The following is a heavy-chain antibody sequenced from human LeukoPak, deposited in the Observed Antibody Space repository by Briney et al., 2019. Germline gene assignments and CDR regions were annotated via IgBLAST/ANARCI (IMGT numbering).Heavy chain of an antibody. CDR1: GYSFTDYW. CDR3: ARRGTAFDAFDI. Sequence: GESLKISCEGSGYSFTDYWIGWVRQMPGEGLEWVGIIYPGDSDTRYSPSFQGQVTISADKSISTAYLQWSSLKALDTAMYYCARRGTAFDAFDIWGQGTMVIVSS. J-gene: IGHJ3*02. CDR2: IYPGDSDT. D-gene: IGHD1-1*01. V-gene: IGHV5-51*01.